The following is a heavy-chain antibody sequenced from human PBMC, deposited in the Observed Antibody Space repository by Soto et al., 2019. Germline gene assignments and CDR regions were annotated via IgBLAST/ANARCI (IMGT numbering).Heavy chain of an antibody. V-gene: IGHV1-18*01. Sequence: RASVKVSFKTSGYTFTSYVISWLRQAPGHGLEWMGWISADNHNTNVAQNFQGRVTLTTDTSTTTVFMELRNLRSDDTAVYYCARESRNYDALDYWGQGTLVTVSS. CDR1: GYTFTSYV. J-gene: IGHJ4*02. CDR2: ISADNHNT. CDR3: ARESRNYDALDY. D-gene: IGHD3-22*01.